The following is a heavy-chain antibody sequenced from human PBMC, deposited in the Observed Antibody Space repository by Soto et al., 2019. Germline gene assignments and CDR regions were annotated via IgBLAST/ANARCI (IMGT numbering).Heavy chain of an antibody. CDR1: GYTFTNYG. Sequence: ASVKVSCKASGYTFTNYGISWVRQAPGQGLEWMGWISAYNGNTNYAQKLQGRVTMTTDTSTSTAYMELRSLRSDDTAVYYCARLAYCGGDCYFYSYGMDVWGQGTTVTVSS. V-gene: IGHV1-18*01. J-gene: IGHJ6*02. D-gene: IGHD2-21*02. CDR3: ARLAYCGGDCYFYSYGMDV. CDR2: ISAYNGNT.